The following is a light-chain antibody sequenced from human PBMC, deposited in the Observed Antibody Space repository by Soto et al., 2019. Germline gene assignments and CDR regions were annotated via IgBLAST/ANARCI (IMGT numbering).Light chain of an antibody. CDR2: GAS. J-gene: IGKJ5*01. CDR1: ETVATN. Sequence: VMTQSPATLSVSPGERATLSCWASETVATNLAWYQQKPGQAPRLLISGASTRAAGISARFSGSGSGTEFTLTISSLQSEDFAVYYCRQYNNWPPITFGQGTRLEIK. CDR3: RQYNNWPPIT. V-gene: IGKV3-15*01.